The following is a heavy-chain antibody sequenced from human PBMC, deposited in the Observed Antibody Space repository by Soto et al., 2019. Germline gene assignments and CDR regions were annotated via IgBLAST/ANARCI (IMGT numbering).Heavy chain of an antibody. J-gene: IGHJ3*02. D-gene: IGHD1-26*01. Sequence: QVQLVQSGAEVKKPGASVKVSCKASGYTFTSYAMHWVRQAPGQRLEWMGWINAGNGNTKYSQKFQGRVTITRDTSGSTAYMERRSLRSEDSEVYYCDRWGCGVQVDAFDSWGQGTMVKGSS. CDR1: GYTFTSYA. CDR2: INAGNGNT. CDR3: DRWGCGVQVDAFDS. V-gene: IGHV1-3*01.